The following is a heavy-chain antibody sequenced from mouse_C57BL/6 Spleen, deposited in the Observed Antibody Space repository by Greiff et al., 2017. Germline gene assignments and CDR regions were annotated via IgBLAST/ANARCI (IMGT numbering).Heavy chain of an antibody. CDR3: AREASEYSSPFDY. Sequence: DVMLVESGGGLVKPGGSLKLSCAASGFTFSSYAMSWVRQTPEKRLEWVATISDGGSYTYYPDNVKGRCTISRDNAKNNLYLQMSHLKSEDTAMYYCAREASEYSSPFDYWGQGTTLTVSS. D-gene: IGHD1-1*01. CDR1: GFTFSSYA. V-gene: IGHV5-4*01. CDR2: ISDGGSYT. J-gene: IGHJ2*01.